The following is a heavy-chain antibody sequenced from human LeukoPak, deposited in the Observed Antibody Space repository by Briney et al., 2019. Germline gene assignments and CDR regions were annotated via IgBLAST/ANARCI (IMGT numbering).Heavy chain of an antibody. V-gene: IGHV4-30-2*01. CDR2: IYHSGST. CDR1: GGSIGSGVYY. Sequence: SQTLSLTCTVPGGSIGSGVYYWSWIRQPPGKGLEWIGYIYHSGSTYYNPSLKSRVTISVDRSKNQFSLKLSSVTAADTAVYYCARGGGALRYYFDYWGQGTQVTVSS. CDR3: ARGGGALRYYFDY. J-gene: IGHJ4*02. D-gene: IGHD1-26*01.